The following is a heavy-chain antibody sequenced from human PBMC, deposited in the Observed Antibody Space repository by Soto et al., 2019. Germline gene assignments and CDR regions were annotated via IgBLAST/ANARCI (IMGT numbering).Heavy chain of an antibody. V-gene: IGHV4-34*01. CDR3: ATSILYCSGGSCYSGWFDP. CDR2: TNHSGST. D-gene: IGHD2-15*01. J-gene: IGHJ5*02. CDR1: GGSFSDYY. Sequence: SETLSLTCAVYGGSFSDYYRSWIRQPPGKGLEWIGETNHSGSTNYNSSLKSRVTISVDTSKNQFSLKLSSVTAADTAVYYCATSILYCSGGSCYSGWFDPWGQGTPVTVSS.